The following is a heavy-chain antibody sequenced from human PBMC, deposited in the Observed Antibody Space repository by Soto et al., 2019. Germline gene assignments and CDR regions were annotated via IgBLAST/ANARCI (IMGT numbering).Heavy chain of an antibody. Sequence: GGSLRLSCAASGFTFSSYWMHWVRQAPGKGLVWVSRINSDGSSTSYADSVKGRFTISRDNAKNTLYLQMNSLRAEDTAVYYCAKDVVVLMVYAANFDYWGQGTLVTVSS. D-gene: IGHD2-8*01. CDR3: AKDVVVLMVYAANFDY. V-gene: IGHV3-74*01. CDR2: INSDGSST. CDR1: GFTFSSYW. J-gene: IGHJ4*02.